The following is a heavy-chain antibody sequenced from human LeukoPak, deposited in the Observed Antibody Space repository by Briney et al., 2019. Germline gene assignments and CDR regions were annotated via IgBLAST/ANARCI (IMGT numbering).Heavy chain of an antibody. CDR3: ARDTHSGWGALDI. J-gene: IGHJ3*02. CDR2: VWYDGSNK. V-gene: IGHV3-33*01. D-gene: IGHD5-12*01. Sequence: PGGSLRLSCAASGFTFSSYGMHWVRQAPGKGLEWVAVVWYDGSNKYYADSVKGRFTISRDNSKNTLYLQMNSLRAEDTAVYYCARDTHSGWGALDIWGQGTMVTVSS. CDR1: GFTFSSYG.